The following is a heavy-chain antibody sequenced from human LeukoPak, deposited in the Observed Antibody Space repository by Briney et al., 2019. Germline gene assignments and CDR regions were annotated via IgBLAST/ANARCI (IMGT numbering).Heavy chain of an antibody. V-gene: IGHV3-30*18. CDR1: GFTFSSYG. CDR3: AKDDYDILTGYLAFDYY. J-gene: IGHJ4*02. Sequence: GGSLRLSCAASGFTFSSYGMHWVRQAPGKGLEWVAVISYDGSNKYYADSVKGRFTISRDNSKNTLYLQMNSLRAEDTAVYYCAKDDYDILTGYLAFDYYWGQGTLVTVSS. CDR2: ISYDGSNK. D-gene: IGHD3-9*01.